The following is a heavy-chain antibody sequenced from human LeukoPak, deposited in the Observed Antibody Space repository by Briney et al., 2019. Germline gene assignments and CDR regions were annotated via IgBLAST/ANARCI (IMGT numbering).Heavy chain of an antibody. CDR2: IRSSSSYI. Sequence: PGGSLRLSCAASGFTFSSYSMNWVRQAPGKGLEWVSSIRSSSSYIYYADSVKGRFTISRDNAKSSLYLQMNSLRAEDTAVYYCARGYSSRNGFDPWGQGTLVTVSS. CDR3: ARGYSSRNGFDP. CDR1: GFTFSSYS. V-gene: IGHV3-21*01. D-gene: IGHD5-18*01. J-gene: IGHJ5*02.